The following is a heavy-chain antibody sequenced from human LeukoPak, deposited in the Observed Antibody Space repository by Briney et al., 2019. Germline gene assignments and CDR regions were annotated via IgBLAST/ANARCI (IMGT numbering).Heavy chain of an antibody. D-gene: IGHD5-12*01. Sequence: GGSLRLSCAASGFIFSNYWMHWVRQAPGKGLEWVSSISSGGTYVDYADSVKGRFTISRDNAKNSLYLQMNSLRAEDTAVFYCARDPGYSNSPYYLDYWGQGTLVTVSS. CDR3: ARDPGYSNSPYYLDY. V-gene: IGHV3-21*01. J-gene: IGHJ4*02. CDR2: ISSGGTYV. CDR1: GFIFSNYW.